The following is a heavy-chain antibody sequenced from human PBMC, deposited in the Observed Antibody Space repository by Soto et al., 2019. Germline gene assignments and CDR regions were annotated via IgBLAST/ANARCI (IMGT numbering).Heavy chain of an antibody. D-gene: IGHD3-16*01. CDR3: AKAGPITFYNWFDP. Sequence: GGSLRLSCAASGFTFSSYGMHWVRQAPGKGLEWVAVISYDGSNKDYADSVKGRFTISRDNSKNTLYLQMNSLRAEDTAVYYCAKAGPITFYNWFDPWGQGTLVTVSS. CDR1: GFTFSSYG. CDR2: ISYDGSNK. J-gene: IGHJ5*02. V-gene: IGHV3-30*18.